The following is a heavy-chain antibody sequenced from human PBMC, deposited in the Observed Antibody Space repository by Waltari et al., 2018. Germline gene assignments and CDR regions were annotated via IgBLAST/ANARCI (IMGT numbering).Heavy chain of an antibody. CDR2: LYSGGST. V-gene: IGHV3-53*01. D-gene: IGHD3-10*01. Sequence: EVQLVVCGGGLTQHGGSMRLSSAASGFTVSRNSMSWVRKLQGKGLEWVSVLYSGGSTYYAASVKRRFTIARDTSKNTLYLQINSLSAEDTAVYYCARDHYDGSGSPWGQGPLVTVSS. CDR1: GFTVSRNS. J-gene: IGHJ5*02. CDR3: ARDHYDGSGSP.